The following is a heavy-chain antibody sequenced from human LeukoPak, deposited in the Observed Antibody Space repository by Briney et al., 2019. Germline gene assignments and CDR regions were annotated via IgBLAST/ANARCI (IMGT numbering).Heavy chain of an antibody. CDR2: ISYTGST. Sequence: SETLALPCTVSGGPISTYYWSWTPRPPGKPLEGIGSISYTGSTDHSPSLRSRLTISVATSNNQCSLRVTSVTAADTAVYYCARGGATATRTRGACVPSFDYWGQGILVTVSS. CDR3: ARGGATATRTRGACVPSFDY. CDR1: GGPISTYY. D-gene: IGHD5-18*01. J-gene: IGHJ4*02. V-gene: IGHV4-59*13.